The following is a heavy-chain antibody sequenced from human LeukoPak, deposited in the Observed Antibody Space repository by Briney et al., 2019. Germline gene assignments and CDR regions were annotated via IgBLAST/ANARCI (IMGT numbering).Heavy chain of an antibody. CDR1: GGSISSGSYY. CDR2: IYTSGST. CDR3: ARDATYPPRGFDP. V-gene: IGHV4-61*02. J-gene: IGHJ5*02. Sequence: ASQTLSLTCTVSGGSISSGSYYWSWIRQPAGKGLEWIGRIYTSGSTNYNPSLKSRVTISVDTSKNHFSLKLSSVTAADTAVYYCARDATYPPRGFDPWGQGTLVTVSS.